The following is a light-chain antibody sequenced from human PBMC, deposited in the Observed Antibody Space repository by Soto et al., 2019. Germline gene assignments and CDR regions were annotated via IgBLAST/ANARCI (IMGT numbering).Light chain of an antibody. Sequence: EVVMTQSPGTLSLSPGEAATLSCGASQSVSGNYLAWYQQKPGQSPRLVIYDASSRATGIPDRFSGSGSGTDFTLTISRLEPEDFAVYYCQQYGSSPTFGEGTRLEIK. CDR2: DAS. V-gene: IGKV3-20*01. CDR1: QSVSGNY. CDR3: QQYGSSPT. J-gene: IGKJ5*01.